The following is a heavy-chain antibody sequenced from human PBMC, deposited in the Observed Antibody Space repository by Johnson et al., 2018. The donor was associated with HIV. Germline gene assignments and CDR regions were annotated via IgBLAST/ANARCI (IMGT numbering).Heavy chain of an antibody. J-gene: IGHJ3*02. CDR1: GFTFSSYG. CDR3: ARGGLLSPDAFDI. V-gene: IGHV3-30*02. Sequence: VLLVESGGGVVQPGGSLRLSCAASGFTFSSYGLHWVRQAPGKGLQWVAFIRNDGSNEYYADSVKGRFTISRDNSKNTLYLQMNSLRAEDTAVYYCARGGLLSPDAFDIWGQGTMVTVSS. D-gene: IGHD2-21*02. CDR2: IRNDGSNE.